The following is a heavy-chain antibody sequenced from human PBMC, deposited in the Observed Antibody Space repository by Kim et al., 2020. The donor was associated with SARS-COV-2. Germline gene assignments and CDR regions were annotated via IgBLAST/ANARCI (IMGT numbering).Heavy chain of an antibody. CDR1: GFTFSSYA. Sequence: GGSLRLSCAASGFTFSSYAMSWVRQAPGKGLEWVSAISGSGGSTYYADSVKGRFTISRDNSKNTLYLQMNSLRAEDTAVYYCAKVGPGRATTHVPFDYWGQGTLVTVSS. CDR2: ISGSGGST. J-gene: IGHJ4*02. D-gene: IGHD1-26*01. V-gene: IGHV3-23*01. CDR3: AKVGPGRATTHVPFDY.